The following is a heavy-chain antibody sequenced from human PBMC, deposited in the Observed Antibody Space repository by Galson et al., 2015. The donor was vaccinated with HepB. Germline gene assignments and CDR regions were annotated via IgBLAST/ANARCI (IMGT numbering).Heavy chain of an antibody. CDR1: GYTFTSYY. V-gene: IGHV1-46*01. D-gene: IGHD6-19*01. CDR2: INPSGET. CDR3: ATDRIAVAGNGLGY. J-gene: IGHJ4*02. Sequence: SVKVSCKASGYTFTSYYMNWVRQAPGQGLEWMGIINPSGETIYAQKFQGRVTMTEDKSTDTAYMELISLRSGDTAVYYCATDRIAVAGNGLGYWGQGTLVTVSS.